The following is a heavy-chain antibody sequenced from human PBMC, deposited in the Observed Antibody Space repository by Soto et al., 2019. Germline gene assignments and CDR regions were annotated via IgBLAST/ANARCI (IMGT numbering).Heavy chain of an antibody. V-gene: IGHV4-39*01. CDR2: IYYSGST. Sequence: QLQLQESGPGLVKPSETLSLTCTVSGGSISSSSYYWGWIRQPPGKGLEWIGSIYYSGSTYYNPSLKSRVTISVDTSKNQFSLKLSSVTAADTAVYYCARPWFRDSYNWFDPWGQGTLVTVSS. D-gene: IGHD3-10*01. CDR3: ARPWFRDSYNWFDP. J-gene: IGHJ5*02. CDR1: GGSISSSSYY.